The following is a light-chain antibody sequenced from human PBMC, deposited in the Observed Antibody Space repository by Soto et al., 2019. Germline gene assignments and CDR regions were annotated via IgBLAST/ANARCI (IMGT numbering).Light chain of an antibody. CDR2: TIS. CDR3: LQHYAFPFT. Sequence: DIQMTQSPSSLSASVGGRVTITSRASQDIGTSLDWFQQKPGTAPKRLIYTISDLQSGVPSRFSGGGSGTEFTLTISSLQPEDSATYHCLQHYAFPFTFCPGTKVHV. J-gene: IGKJ3*01. V-gene: IGKV1-17*01. CDR1: QDIGTS.